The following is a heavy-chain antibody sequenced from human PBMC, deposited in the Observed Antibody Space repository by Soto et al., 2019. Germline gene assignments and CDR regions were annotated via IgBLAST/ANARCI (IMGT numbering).Heavy chain of an antibody. CDR2: IIPIFGTA. Sequence: VASVKVSCKASGGTFSSYAISWVRQAPGQGLEWMGGIIPIFGTANYAQKFQGRVTITADKSTSTAYMELSSLRSEDTAVYYCANSKGLAVVTPYGCDYWGQGTLVTVYS. CDR1: GGTFSSYA. D-gene: IGHD2-15*01. J-gene: IGHJ4*02. CDR3: ANSKGLAVVTPYGCDY. V-gene: IGHV1-69*06.